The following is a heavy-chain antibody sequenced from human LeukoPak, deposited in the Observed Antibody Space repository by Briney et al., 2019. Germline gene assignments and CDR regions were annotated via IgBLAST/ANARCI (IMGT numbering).Heavy chain of an antibody. J-gene: IGHJ3*02. CDR2: ISGSGGST. D-gene: IGHD6-6*01. Sequence: PGGSLRLSCAASGFTFSNVWMSWVRQAPGKGLEWVSAISGSGGSTYYADSVKGRFTISRDNSKNTLYLQMNSLRAEDTAVYYCAKIRSRAARGALDAFDIWGQGTMVTVSS. CDR1: GFTFSNVW. CDR3: AKIRSRAARGALDAFDI. V-gene: IGHV3-23*01.